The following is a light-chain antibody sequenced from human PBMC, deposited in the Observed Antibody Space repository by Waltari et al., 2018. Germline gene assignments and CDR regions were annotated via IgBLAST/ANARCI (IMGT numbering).Light chain of an antibody. J-gene: IGLJ2*01. CDR1: SSNLGTNP. V-gene: IGLV1-44*01. CDR2: SND. CDR3: ATWDDSLNGQL. Sequence: QSVLTQPPSASGTPGQRVTISCSGSSSNLGTNPVNWYQQLPGAAPKLLLYSNDQRPSGVPDRFSGSKSGTSASPAISGLQSEDEADYYCATWDDSLNGQLFGGGTKLAVL.